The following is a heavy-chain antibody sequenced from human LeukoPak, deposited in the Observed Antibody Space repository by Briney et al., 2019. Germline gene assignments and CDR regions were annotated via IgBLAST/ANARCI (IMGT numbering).Heavy chain of an antibody. J-gene: IGHJ4*02. Sequence: SETLSLTCTVSGGSISSSSYYWGWIRQPPGKGLEWIGSIYYSGSTYYNPSLKSRVTISVDTSKNQFSLQLNSVTPEDTAVYYCTRGVFCSGGSCSFDYWGQGTLVTVSS. CDR3: TRGVFCSGGSCSFDY. D-gene: IGHD2-15*01. CDR2: IYYSGST. V-gene: IGHV4-39*01. CDR1: GGSISSSSYY.